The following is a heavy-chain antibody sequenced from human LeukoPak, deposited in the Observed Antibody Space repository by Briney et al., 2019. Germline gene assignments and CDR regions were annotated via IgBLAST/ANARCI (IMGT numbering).Heavy chain of an antibody. Sequence: QPGGSLRLCCVASGLAVGSNYMSWVRQAPGEGLEWVSRIYSGGAIRYADSVKGRFTISRDSSKNTLFLQMNDLTVEETARYYCARRPGNWGQGILVTVSS. D-gene: IGHD1-14*01. V-gene: IGHV3-53*01. J-gene: IGHJ4*02. CDR2: IYSGGAI. CDR1: GLAVGSNY. CDR3: ARRPGN.